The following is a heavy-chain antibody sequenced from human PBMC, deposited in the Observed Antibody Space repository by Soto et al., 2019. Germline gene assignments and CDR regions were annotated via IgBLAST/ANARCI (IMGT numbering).Heavy chain of an antibody. D-gene: IGHD6-19*01. CDR3: AKNAYSSGWYFDY. Sequence: LRLSWAATGLTFSSYGMNWVRQAPGKGPVWVAVISYDGSNKYYADSVKGRFTVSRDNSKNTLYQQLNRLRAEDTAVYYCAKNAYSSGWYFDYWGQGTLVTVSS. CDR1: GLTFSSYG. J-gene: IGHJ4*02. V-gene: IGHV3-30*18. CDR2: ISYDGSNK.